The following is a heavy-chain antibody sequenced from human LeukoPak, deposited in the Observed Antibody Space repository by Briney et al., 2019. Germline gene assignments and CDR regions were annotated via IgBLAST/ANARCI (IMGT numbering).Heavy chain of an antibody. J-gene: IGHJ4*02. V-gene: IGHV4-59*09. Sequence: LWSRVTISIDTSKNQFSLKMGSMTAADTAVYYCARGESYYGSGSYYGIDYWGQGTLVTVSS. CDR3: ARGESYYGSGSYYGIDY. D-gene: IGHD3-10*01.